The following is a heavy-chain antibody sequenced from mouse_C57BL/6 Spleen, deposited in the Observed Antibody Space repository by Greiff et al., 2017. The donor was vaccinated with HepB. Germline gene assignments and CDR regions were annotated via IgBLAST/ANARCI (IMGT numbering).Heavy chain of an antibody. D-gene: IGHD1-1*01. Sequence: EVKLQESGPGLVKPSQSLSLTCSVTGYSITSGYYWNWIRQFPGNKLEWMGYISYDGSNNYNPSLKNRISITRDTSKNQFFLKLNSVTTEDTATYYCARGDYYGSRDWFAYWGQGTLVTVSA. CDR1: GYSITSGYY. CDR2: ISYDGSN. J-gene: IGHJ3*01. CDR3: ARGDYYGSRDWFAY. V-gene: IGHV3-6*01.